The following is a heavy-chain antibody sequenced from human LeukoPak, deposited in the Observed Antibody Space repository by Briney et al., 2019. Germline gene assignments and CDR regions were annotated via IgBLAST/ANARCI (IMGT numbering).Heavy chain of an antibody. D-gene: IGHD2-21*02. Sequence: GGSLRLSCAASGFTFSTNGMHWVRQAPGKGLEWVAVIWYGGSNKYYADSVKGRFTVSRDNSKNTLYLQMNSLRAEDTAVYFCAKDGLAYCGGDCYSDYYYYIDVWGKGTTVTVSS. CDR3: AKDGLAYCGGDCYSDYYYYIDV. CDR2: IWYGGSNK. V-gene: IGHV3-30*02. CDR1: GFTFSTNG. J-gene: IGHJ6*03.